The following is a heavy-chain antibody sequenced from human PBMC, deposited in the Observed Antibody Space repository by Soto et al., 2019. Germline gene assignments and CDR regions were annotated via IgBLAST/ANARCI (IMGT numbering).Heavy chain of an antibody. CDR1: GYTFKNCG. V-gene: IGHV1-18*01. CDR2: ISAYNGNT. D-gene: IGHD2-2*01. CDR3: ARDGTVVVPATTTYYYYGMDV. Sequence: GASVKVSCKASGYTFKNCGISWVRQAPGQGLEWMGWISAYNGNTNYAQKLQGRVIMTTDTSTSTAYMELRSLRSDDTAVYYCARDGTVVVPATTTYYYYGMDVWGQGTTVTVSS. J-gene: IGHJ6*02.